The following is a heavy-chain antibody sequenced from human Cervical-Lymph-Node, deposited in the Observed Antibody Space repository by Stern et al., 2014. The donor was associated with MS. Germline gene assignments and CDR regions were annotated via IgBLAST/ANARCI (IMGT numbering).Heavy chain of an antibody. Sequence: MQLVESGAEVKKPGASVKVSCTASGYTFSSHYMHWVRQAPGQGLEWMGLINPSGGSTSHAQKFQGRVTMTRDTSTSTVYMELSSLRSEDTAVYYCAREVAGHRLGMMDVWGQGTTVTVSS. J-gene: IGHJ6*02. D-gene: IGHD6-19*01. CDR2: INPSGGST. CDR3: AREVAGHRLGMMDV. V-gene: IGHV1-46*01. CDR1: GYTFSSHY.